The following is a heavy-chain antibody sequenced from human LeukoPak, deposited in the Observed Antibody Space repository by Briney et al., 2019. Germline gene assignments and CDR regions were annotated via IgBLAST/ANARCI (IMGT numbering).Heavy chain of an antibody. CDR2: ISSSSSTM. CDR3: ARDPYSGYDLQAFDY. Sequence: GGSLRLSCAASRFTFSRYSMNWVRQAPGKGLEWVSYISSSSSTMYYADSVKGRFTISRGSAKNSLYLQMNSLRVEDTAVYYCARDPYSGYDLQAFDYWGQGTLVTVSS. J-gene: IGHJ4*02. D-gene: IGHD5-12*01. V-gene: IGHV3-48*01. CDR1: RFTFSRYS.